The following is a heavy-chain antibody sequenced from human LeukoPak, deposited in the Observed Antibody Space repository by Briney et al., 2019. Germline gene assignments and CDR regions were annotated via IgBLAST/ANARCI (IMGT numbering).Heavy chain of an antibody. J-gene: IGHJ4*02. D-gene: IGHD4-17*01. CDR3: ASHAPYGNFDY. CDR1: GFTVSSNY. V-gene: IGHV3-66*04. CDR2: IYSGGST. Sequence: PGGSLRLSCAASGFTVSSNYMSWVRQAPGKGLEWVSVIYSGGSTYYADSVKGRFTISRDNSKNTLYLQMNSLRAEDTAVYYCASHAPYGNFDYWAREPWSPSPQ.